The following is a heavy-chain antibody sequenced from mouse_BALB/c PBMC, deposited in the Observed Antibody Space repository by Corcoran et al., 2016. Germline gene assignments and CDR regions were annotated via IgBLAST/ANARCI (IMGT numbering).Heavy chain of an antibody. CDR1: GYPFTGYY. J-gene: IGHJ3*01. CDR3: ARPLNWAAFAY. V-gene: IGHV1-26*01. Sequence: EVQLQQSGPELVKPGASVKISCKASGYPFTGYYMHWVKQSHVKSLEWIGRINPYNGATSYNQNFKDKASLTIDKSSSTAYMELHSLTSEDSAVYYCARPLNWAAFAYWGQGTLVTVSA. CDR2: INPYNGAT. D-gene: IGHD4-1*01.